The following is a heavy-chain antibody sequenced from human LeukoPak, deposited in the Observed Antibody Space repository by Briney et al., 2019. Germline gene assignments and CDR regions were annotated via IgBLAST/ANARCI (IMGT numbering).Heavy chain of an antibody. CDR2: INSDGSST. Sequence: GSLRLSCAASGFTFSSYWMHWVRQAPGKGLVWVSRINSDGSSTSYADSVKGRFTISRDNAKNTLYLQMNSLRAEDTAVYYCARERSSSWSNDAFDIWGQGTMVTVSS. D-gene: IGHD6-13*01. CDR3: ARERSSSWSNDAFDI. V-gene: IGHV3-74*01. J-gene: IGHJ3*02. CDR1: GFTFSSYW.